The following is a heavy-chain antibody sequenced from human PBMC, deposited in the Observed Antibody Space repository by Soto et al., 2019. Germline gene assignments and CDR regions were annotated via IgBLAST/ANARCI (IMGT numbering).Heavy chain of an antibody. Sequence: QVQLQESGPGLVKPSQTLSLTCTVSGGSISSGDYYWSWIRQPPGKGLEWIGYIYYSGSTYYNPSLKSRVTIAVDTSKNQFSLKLSSVTAADPAVYYCARDTPMITFGGVIADAFDIWGQGTMVTVSS. J-gene: IGHJ3*02. CDR2: IYYSGST. CDR1: GGSISSGDYY. CDR3: ARDTPMITFGGVIADAFDI. D-gene: IGHD3-16*02. V-gene: IGHV4-30-4*01.